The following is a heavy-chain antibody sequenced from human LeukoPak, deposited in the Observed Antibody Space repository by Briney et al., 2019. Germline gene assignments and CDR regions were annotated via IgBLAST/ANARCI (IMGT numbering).Heavy chain of an antibody. Sequence: PGGSPRISCAASGFTFSDYYMSWIRQAPRKGLGGVSYISGGSSNTNYADSVRGRFTASRDNAKNSLYLQMNSLRAEDTAVYYCARKGRSWFNDFDYWGQGTPVTVSS. D-gene: IGHD6-13*01. V-gene: IGHV3-11*06. CDR3: ARKGRSWFNDFDY. CDR2: ISGGSSNT. CDR1: GFTFSDYY. J-gene: IGHJ4*02.